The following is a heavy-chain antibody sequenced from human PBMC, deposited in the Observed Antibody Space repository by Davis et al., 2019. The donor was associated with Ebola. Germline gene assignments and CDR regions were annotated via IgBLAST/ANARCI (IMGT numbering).Heavy chain of an antibody. Sequence: AASVKVSCKASGYTFTNYAMNWVRQAPGQGLEWMGWINTNTGNPTYAQGFTGRFVFSLDTSVSTAYLQISSLEAEDTAVYYCARAQFPTTSDHWGQGTLVTVSS. V-gene: IGHV7-4-1*02. CDR3: ARAQFPTTSDH. D-gene: IGHD1-1*01. CDR1: GYTFTNYA. J-gene: IGHJ4*02. CDR2: INTNTGNP.